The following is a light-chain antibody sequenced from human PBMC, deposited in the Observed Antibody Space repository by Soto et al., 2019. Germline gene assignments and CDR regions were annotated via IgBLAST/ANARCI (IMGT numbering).Light chain of an antibody. V-gene: IGLV2-23*01. CDR2: EGS. CDR3: CSYAGSSSNVV. Sequence: QSALTQPASVSGSPGQSITISCTGTSSDVGSYNLVSWYQQHPGKAPKLMIYEGSKRPSGVSNRFSGSKSGNTAYLTISGLQAEDEADYDCCSYAGSSSNVVFGGGTKVTVL. J-gene: IGLJ2*01. CDR1: SSDVGSYNL.